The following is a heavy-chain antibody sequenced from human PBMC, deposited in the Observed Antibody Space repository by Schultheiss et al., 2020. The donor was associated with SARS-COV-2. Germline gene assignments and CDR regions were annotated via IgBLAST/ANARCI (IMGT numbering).Heavy chain of an antibody. J-gene: IGHJ5*01. Sequence: SETLSLTCTVSGGSINNGDYFWSWIRQPPGRGPEWIGYIHYSGYSTYNPSLKSRVTISVDTSKNQFSLKLASVTAADTAVYYCAKVDPAPPIARPDVNWFESWGQGALVTVSS. D-gene: IGHD2-15*01. CDR3: AKVDPAPPIARPDVNWFES. CDR2: IHYSGYS. V-gene: IGHV4-61*08. CDR1: GGSINNGDYF.